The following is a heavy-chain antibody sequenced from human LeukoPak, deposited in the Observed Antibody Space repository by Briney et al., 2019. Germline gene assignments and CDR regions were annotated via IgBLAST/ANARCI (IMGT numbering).Heavy chain of an antibody. CDR1: GFTFSSYA. CDR3: AKASGSGRLSPFDY. J-gene: IGHJ4*02. D-gene: IGHD3-10*01. CDR2: ISGSGGST. V-gene: IGHV3-23*01. Sequence: QSGGSLRLSCAASGFTFSSYAMSWVRQAPGKGLEWVSAISGSGGSTYYADSVKGRFSISRDNSKNTLYVQMNSLRAEDTAVYYCAKASGSGRLSPFDYWGQGTLVTVSS.